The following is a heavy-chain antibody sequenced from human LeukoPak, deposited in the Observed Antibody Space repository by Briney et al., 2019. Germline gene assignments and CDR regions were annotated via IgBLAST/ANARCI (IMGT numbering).Heavy chain of an antibody. CDR2: IYYSGST. V-gene: IGHV4-59*08. Sequence: PSETLSLTCTVSGGSINSYYWSWLRQPPGKGLEWIGYIYYSGSTNYNASLKSRVTISVDTSKNQFSLKLNSVTAADTAVYYCARHGCSGGGCPFQHWGQGTQVTVSS. CDR1: GGSINSYY. D-gene: IGHD2-15*01. J-gene: IGHJ1*01. CDR3: ARHGCSGGGCPFQH.